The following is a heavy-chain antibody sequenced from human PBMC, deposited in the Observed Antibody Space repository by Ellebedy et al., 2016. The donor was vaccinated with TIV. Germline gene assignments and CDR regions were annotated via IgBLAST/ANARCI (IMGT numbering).Heavy chain of an antibody. CDR1: GFTFSSYA. CDR3: AKGRKLIRSSSLDY. Sequence: GESLKISCAASGFTFSSYAMNWIRQAPGKGLEWVSVISGGGETTSYADSVKGRFTISRDNSKNMLFLQMNRLRAEDTALYYCAKGRKLIRSSSLDYWGQGTLVTVSS. V-gene: IGHV3-23*01. J-gene: IGHJ4*02. CDR2: ISGGGETT. D-gene: IGHD3-22*01.